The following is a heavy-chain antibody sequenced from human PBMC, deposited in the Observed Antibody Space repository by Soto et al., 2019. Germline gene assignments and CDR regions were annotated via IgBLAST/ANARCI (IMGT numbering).Heavy chain of an antibody. Sequence: EVQLLESGGGLVQPGGSLRLSCAVSGFTFSSYAMSWVRQAPGKGLEWVSAISGSGGNTYYADSVKGRFTISRDNSKNTLYLQMNSLRAEDTAVYYCAKIRSIAGHYYFDHWGQGTLGTGSS. V-gene: IGHV3-23*01. D-gene: IGHD6-6*01. CDR2: ISGSGGNT. CDR1: GFTFSSYA. CDR3: AKIRSIAGHYYFDH. J-gene: IGHJ4*02.